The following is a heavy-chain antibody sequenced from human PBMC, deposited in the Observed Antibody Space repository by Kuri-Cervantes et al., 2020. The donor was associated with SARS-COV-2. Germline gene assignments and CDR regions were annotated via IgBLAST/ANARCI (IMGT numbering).Heavy chain of an antibody. CDR2: IGSRSSST. CDR3: ARDPIQGRADI. Sequence: GESLKISCAASGFTFSSCSVNWVRQAPGKGLEWVSSIGSRSSSTYYSDSVRGRFTISRDNAKNSLYLQMNSLRAEDTAVYYCARDPIQGRADIWGRGTMVTVSS. V-gene: IGHV3-21*01. CDR1: GFTFSSCS. J-gene: IGHJ3*02.